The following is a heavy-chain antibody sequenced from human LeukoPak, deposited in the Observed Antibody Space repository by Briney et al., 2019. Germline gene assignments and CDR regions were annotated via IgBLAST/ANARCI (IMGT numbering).Heavy chain of an antibody. D-gene: IGHD5-12*01. CDR1: GYTFTRYG. Sequence: ASVKVSCKASGYTFTRYGLSWVRQAPGQGLEWMGWISAYNGNTNCAQKFQGRVTMTTDTSTSTAYMELRSLRSDDTAVYYCARVGYSPYVDFDYWGQGTLVTVSS. J-gene: IGHJ4*02. CDR3: ARVGYSPYVDFDY. CDR2: ISAYNGNT. V-gene: IGHV1-18*01.